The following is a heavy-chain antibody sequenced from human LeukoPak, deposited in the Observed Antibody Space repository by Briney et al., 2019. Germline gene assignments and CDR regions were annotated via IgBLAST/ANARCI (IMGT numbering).Heavy chain of an antibody. CDR1: GGSISSYY. V-gene: IGHV4-59*01. J-gene: IGHJ4*02. CDR3: ARVGTPGTYYFDY. Sequence: SETLSLTCTVSGGSISSYYWSWIRQPPGKGLEWIGYIYYSGSTNYNPSLKSRVTISVDTSKNQFSLKLSSVTAADTAVYYCARVGTPGTYYFDYWGQETLVTVSS. D-gene: IGHD1-14*01. CDR2: IYYSGST.